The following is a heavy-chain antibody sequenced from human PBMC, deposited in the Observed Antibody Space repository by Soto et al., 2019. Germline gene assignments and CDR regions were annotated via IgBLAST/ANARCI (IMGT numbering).Heavy chain of an antibody. D-gene: IGHD2-15*01. CDR2: VSIGGST. CDR1: GFTFSSYV. Sequence: VGSLRLSCAASGFTFSSYVMGWVRQGPGKGLEWVAVVSIGGSTHYAASVRSRLIISRDNSKNTMSLQMNSMTAEDTAVYFCAKRRGAGGHFDYWGQGALVTVSS. CDR3: AKRRGAGGHFDY. J-gene: IGHJ4*02. V-gene: IGHV3-23*01.